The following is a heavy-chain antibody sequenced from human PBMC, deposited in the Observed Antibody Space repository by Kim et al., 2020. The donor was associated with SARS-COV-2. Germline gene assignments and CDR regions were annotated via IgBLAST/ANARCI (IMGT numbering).Heavy chain of an antibody. V-gene: IGHV1-3*01. CDR1: GYTFTSYA. D-gene: IGHD1-20*01. Sequence: ASVKVSCKASGYTFTSYAMHWVRQAPGQRLEWMGWINAGNGNTKYSQKFQGRVTITRDTSASTAYMELSSLRSEDTAVYYCARDTLGITGAAFDYWGQGTLVTVSS. CDR3: ARDTLGITGAAFDY. J-gene: IGHJ4*02. CDR2: INAGNGNT.